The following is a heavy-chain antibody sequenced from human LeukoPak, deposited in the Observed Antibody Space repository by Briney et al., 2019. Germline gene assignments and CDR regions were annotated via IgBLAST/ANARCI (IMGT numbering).Heavy chain of an antibody. CDR2: MNPNSGNT. V-gene: IGHV1-8*01. Sequence: GASAKVSCKASGYTFTSYDINWVRQATGQGLEWMGRMNPNSGNTGYAQKFQGRVTMTRNTSISTAYMELSSLRSEDTAVYYCARYSGYSYGYGHWGQGTLVTVSS. J-gene: IGHJ4*02. D-gene: IGHD5-18*01. CDR1: GYTFTSYD. CDR3: ARYSGYSYGYGH.